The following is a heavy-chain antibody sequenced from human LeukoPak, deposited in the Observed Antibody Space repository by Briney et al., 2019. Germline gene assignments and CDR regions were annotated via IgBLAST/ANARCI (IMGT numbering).Heavy chain of an antibody. J-gene: IGHJ4*02. CDR1: GGTFSSYA. CDR2: IIPILGIA. V-gene: IGHV1-69*04. D-gene: IGHD6-6*01. Sequence: ASVKVSCKASGGTFSSYAISWVRQAPGQGLEWMGRIIPILGIANYAQKFQGRVTITADKSTSTAYMELSSLRSEDTAVYYCAAPGEQLVDFDYWGQGTLVTVSS. CDR3: AAPGEQLVDFDY.